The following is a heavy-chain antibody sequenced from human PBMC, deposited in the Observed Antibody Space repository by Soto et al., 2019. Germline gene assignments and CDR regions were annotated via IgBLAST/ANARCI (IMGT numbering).Heavy chain of an antibody. Sequence: ASVKVSCKASGYTFTSYAMHWVRQAPGQRLEWMGWINAGNGNTKYSQKFQGRVTITRDTSASTAYMELSSLRSEDTAVYYCARPYDSSGYYWFDPWGQGTLVTVSS. D-gene: IGHD3-22*01. CDR1: GYTFTSYA. CDR2: INAGNGNT. CDR3: ARPYDSSGYYWFDP. V-gene: IGHV1-3*01. J-gene: IGHJ5*02.